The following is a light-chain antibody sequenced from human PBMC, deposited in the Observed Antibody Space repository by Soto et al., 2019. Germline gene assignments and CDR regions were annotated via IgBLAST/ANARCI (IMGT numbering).Light chain of an antibody. J-gene: IGLJ1*01. CDR2: EVS. CDR1: SSDVGSYNR. Sequence: QSALTQPPSVSGSPGQSVTISCTGTSSDVGSYNRVSWYQQPPGTAPKLMIYEVSNRPSGVPDRFSGSKSGNTASLTISGLQAEDEADYYCSSYTSSSTKVFGTGTRSPS. CDR3: SSYTSSSTKV. V-gene: IGLV2-18*02.